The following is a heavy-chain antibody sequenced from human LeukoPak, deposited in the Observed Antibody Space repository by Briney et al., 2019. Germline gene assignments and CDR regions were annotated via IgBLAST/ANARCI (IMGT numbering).Heavy chain of an antibody. CDR1: GFTFSSYA. Sequence: GGSLRLSCAASGFTFSSYAMRWVRQAPGKGLEWVSAISGSGDSTNYADSVKGRFTISRDNSKNTLYLQMNSLRAEDTAVYYCAKAGAVVVVVAKFFDYWGQGTLVTVSS. CDR2: ISGSGDST. D-gene: IGHD2-15*01. J-gene: IGHJ4*02. V-gene: IGHV3-23*01. CDR3: AKAGAVVVVVAKFFDY.